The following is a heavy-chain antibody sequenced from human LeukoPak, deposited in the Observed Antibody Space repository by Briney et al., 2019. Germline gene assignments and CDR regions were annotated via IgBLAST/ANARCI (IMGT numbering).Heavy chain of an antibody. V-gene: IGHV6-1*01. CDR3: AKDRHYYGSGSNYYMDV. Sequence: SQTLSLTCAISGDSVSSNSAAWNWIRQSPSRGLEWLGRTYYRSKWYNDYAVSVKSRITINPDTSKNQFSLQLNSVTPEDTAVYYCAKDRHYYGSGSNYYMDVWGKGTTVTVSS. CDR2: TYYRSKWYN. J-gene: IGHJ6*03. CDR1: GDSVSSNSAA. D-gene: IGHD3-10*01.